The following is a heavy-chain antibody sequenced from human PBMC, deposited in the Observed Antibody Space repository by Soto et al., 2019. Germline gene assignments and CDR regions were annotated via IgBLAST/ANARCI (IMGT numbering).Heavy chain of an antibody. J-gene: IGHJ5*02. CDR1: GASVSTGY. D-gene: IGHD3-22*01. V-gene: IGHV4-59*02. CDR3: ARSYYDSTGFAVDP. Sequence: SETLSLTCTDSGASVSTGYWSWIRQPPGKGLEWIGFMYFGGSFNYNPSLTSRVTISVETSKNQFSMKVTSVAAADTAVYYCARSYYDSTGFAVDPWGQGTLVTVSS. CDR2: MYFGGSF.